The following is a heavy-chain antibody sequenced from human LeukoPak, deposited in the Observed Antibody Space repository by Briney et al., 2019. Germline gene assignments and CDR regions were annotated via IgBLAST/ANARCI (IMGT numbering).Heavy chain of an antibody. CDR1: GFTFSSYA. Sequence: PGGSLRLSCAASGFTFSSYAMHWVRQAPGKGLEWVAVISYDGSNKYYADSVKGRFTIPRDNSKNTLYLQMNSLRAEDTAVYYCARAPSYDILTGYYPAWGQGTLVTVSS. CDR2: ISYDGSNK. V-gene: IGHV3-30*04. J-gene: IGHJ5*02. CDR3: ARAPSYDILTGYYPA. D-gene: IGHD3-9*01.